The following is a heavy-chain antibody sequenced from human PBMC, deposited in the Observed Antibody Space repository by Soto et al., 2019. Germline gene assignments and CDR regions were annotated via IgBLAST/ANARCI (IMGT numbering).Heavy chain of an antibody. CDR3: AKGRGYCSSTSCYVGSDY. D-gene: IGHD2-2*01. CDR2: ISGSGGST. Sequence: GGSLRLSCAASGFTFSSYAMSWVRQAPGKGLEWVSAISGSGGSTYYADSVKGRFTISRDNSKYTLYLQMNSLRAEDTAVYYCAKGRGYCSSTSCYVGSDYWGQGTLVTVSS. J-gene: IGHJ4*02. V-gene: IGHV3-23*01. CDR1: GFTFSSYA.